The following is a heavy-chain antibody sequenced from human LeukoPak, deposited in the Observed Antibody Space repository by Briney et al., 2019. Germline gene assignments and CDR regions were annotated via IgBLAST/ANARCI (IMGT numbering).Heavy chain of an antibody. CDR2: ISSSGGTI. V-gene: IGHV3-48*04. CDR3: ARRTKDFWSGYYPTYYYYYMDV. J-gene: IGHJ6*03. CDR1: GFTFSSYG. Sequence: GGSLRLSCAASGFTFSSYGMSWVRQAPGKGLEWVSSISSSGGTIYYADSEKGRFTISRDNAKNSLYLQMNSLRAEDTAVYYCARRTKDFWSGYYPTYYYYYMDVWGKGTTVTVSS. D-gene: IGHD3-3*01.